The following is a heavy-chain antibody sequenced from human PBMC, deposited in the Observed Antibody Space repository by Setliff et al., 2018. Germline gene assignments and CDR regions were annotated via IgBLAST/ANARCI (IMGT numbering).Heavy chain of an antibody. Sequence: ASVKVSCKASGYTFTGYYMHWVRQAPGQGLEWMGWINPNSGGTNYAQKFQGRVTMTRDTSISTAYMELSSLRSEDMAVYYCARFSGHNYGSFDSWGQGTLVTVSS. J-gene: IGHJ4*02. CDR3: ARFSGHNYGSFDS. CDR2: INPNSGGT. CDR1: GYTFTGYY. D-gene: IGHD5-18*01. V-gene: IGHV1-2*02.